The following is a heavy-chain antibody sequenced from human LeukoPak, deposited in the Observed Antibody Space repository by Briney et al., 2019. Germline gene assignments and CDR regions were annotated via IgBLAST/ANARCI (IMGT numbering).Heavy chain of an antibody. CDR2: IYYSGST. CDR1: GGSIGSSSYY. Sequence: SETLSLTCTVSGGSIGSSSYYWGWIRQPPGKGLEWIGYIYYSGSTNYNPSLKSRVTISVDTSKNQFPLKLSSVTAADTAVYYCARAPSRPSSGWYDGIIDYWGQGTLVTVSS. V-gene: IGHV4-61*05. J-gene: IGHJ4*02. D-gene: IGHD6-19*01. CDR3: ARAPSRPSSGWYDGIIDY.